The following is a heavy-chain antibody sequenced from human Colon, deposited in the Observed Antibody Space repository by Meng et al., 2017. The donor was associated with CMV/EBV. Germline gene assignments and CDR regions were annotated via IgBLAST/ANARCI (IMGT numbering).Heavy chain of an antibody. D-gene: IGHD3-3*01. V-gene: IGHV1-69*05. CDR2: IIPIFGTA. Sequence: SVQVSCKASGGTFSSYAISWVRQAPGQGLEWMGGIIPIFGTANYAQKFQGRVTITTDESTSTAYMELSSLRSEDTAVYYCAGGDHRGFWSGYRLGYYNGMDVWGQGTTVTVSS. CDR3: AGGDHRGFWSGYRLGYYNGMDV. CDR1: GGTFSSYA. J-gene: IGHJ6*02.